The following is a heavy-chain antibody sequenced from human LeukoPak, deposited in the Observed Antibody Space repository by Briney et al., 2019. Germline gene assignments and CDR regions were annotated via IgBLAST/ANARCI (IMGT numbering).Heavy chain of an antibody. CDR2: ISGSGGNT. J-gene: IGHJ4*02. Sequence: PGGSLRLSCAASGFTFSSYAMSWVRQAPGKGLEWVSAISGSGGNTYYADSVKGRFTISRDNSENTLFVQMNSLRAEDTAVYHCAKTKGIYYFDYWGQGTLVTVSS. CDR3: AKTKGIYYFDY. V-gene: IGHV3-23*01. CDR1: GFTFSSYA.